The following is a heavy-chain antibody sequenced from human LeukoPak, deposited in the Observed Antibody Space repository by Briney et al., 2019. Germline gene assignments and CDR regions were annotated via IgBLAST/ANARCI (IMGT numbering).Heavy chain of an antibody. V-gene: IGHV1-18*01. J-gene: IGHJ4*02. D-gene: IGHD2-21*02. CDR2: ISTYSGNT. CDR1: GYTFTSYA. CDR3: ARGGSRVVTYGNFDY. Sequence: ASVKVSCKPSGYTFTSYALSWVRQAPGQGLEWLGWISTYSGNTNYAQKLQGRITMTIETSTSTAYMELRSLRSDDTAVYYCARGGSRVVTYGNFDYWGQGTLVTVSS.